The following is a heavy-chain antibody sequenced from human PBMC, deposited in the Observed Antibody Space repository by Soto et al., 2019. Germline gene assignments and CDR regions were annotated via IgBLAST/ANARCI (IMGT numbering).Heavy chain of an antibody. CDR1: GYSFTGYS. D-gene: IGHD3-9*01. Sequence: GASVKVSCKTSGYSFTGYSVHWVRQAPGHGPEWMGWINPKSGGTKYAQKFQGRVTMTRDTSISTVFMELSRVTSDDTAVYYCAREVLSGGNLKTEKFFDYGGQGILVPVPS. V-gene: IGHV1-2*02. J-gene: IGHJ4*02. CDR3: AREVLSGGNLKTEKFFDY. CDR2: INPKSGGT.